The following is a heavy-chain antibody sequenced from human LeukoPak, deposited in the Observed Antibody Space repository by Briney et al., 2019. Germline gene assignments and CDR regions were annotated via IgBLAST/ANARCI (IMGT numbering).Heavy chain of an antibody. CDR3: ARPGATLDAFDI. CDR2: IYYSGST. Sequence: SETLSLTCTVSGGSISSSSYYWGWIRQPPGKGLEWIGSIYYSGSTNYNPSLKSRVTISVDTSKNQFSLKLSSVTAADTAVYYCARPGATLDAFDIWGQGTMVTVSS. J-gene: IGHJ3*02. D-gene: IGHD1-26*01. V-gene: IGHV4-39*01. CDR1: GGSISSSSYY.